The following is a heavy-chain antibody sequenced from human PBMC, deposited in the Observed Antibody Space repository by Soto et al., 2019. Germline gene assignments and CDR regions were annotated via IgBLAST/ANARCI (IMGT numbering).Heavy chain of an antibody. CDR3: ARGPAMVRPLFRPNLDP. CDR1: GGSFSGYD. J-gene: IGHJ5*02. V-gene: IGHV4-34*01. Sequence: TSETLSLTSGVYGGSFSGYDWSWIRQPPGKGLEWIGEINHSGSTNYNPSLKSRVTISVDTSKNQFSLKLSSVTAADTAVYYCARGPAMVRPLFRPNLDPWGQGTLVTVSS. D-gene: IGHD3-10*01. CDR2: INHSGST.